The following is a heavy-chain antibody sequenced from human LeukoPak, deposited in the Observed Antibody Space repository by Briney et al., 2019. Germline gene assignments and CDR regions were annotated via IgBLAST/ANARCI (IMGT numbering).Heavy chain of an antibody. CDR1: GGSISSGSYY. CDR3: ATGYTSNCPYN. J-gene: IGHJ4*02. Sequence: SETLSLTCTVSGGSISSGSYYWGWIRQPPGKGLEWIGTIYYSGSTYYNPSLKSRVTISVDTSKNQFSLKLRSVTAADTAVYYCATGYTSNCPYNWGQGTLVTVSS. CDR2: IYYSGST. D-gene: IGHD6-13*01. V-gene: IGHV4-39*01.